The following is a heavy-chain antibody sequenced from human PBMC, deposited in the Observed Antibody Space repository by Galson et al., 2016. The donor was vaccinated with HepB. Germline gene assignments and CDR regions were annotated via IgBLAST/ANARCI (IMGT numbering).Heavy chain of an antibody. Sequence: SVKVSCKASGYSFTNYYMHWVRQAPGQGLEWMGIINPGLGSTTYAQNFKGRLTMTSDTPTSTVYMELSSLRSEDAAVYYCARDGRYGSAYNWLDPWGQGTLVTVSS. J-gene: IGHJ5*02. CDR1: GYSFTNYY. V-gene: IGHV1-46*01. CDR2: INPGLGST. D-gene: IGHD1-26*01. CDR3: ARDGRYGSAYNWLDP.